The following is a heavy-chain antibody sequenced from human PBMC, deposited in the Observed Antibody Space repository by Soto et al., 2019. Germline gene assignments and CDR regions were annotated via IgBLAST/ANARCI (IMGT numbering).Heavy chain of an antibody. D-gene: IGHD1-26*01. J-gene: IGHJ4*02. Sequence: VQLLESGGGLVQPGGSLRLSCAASGFTFSSYAMSWVRQAPGKGLEWVSGIGGSGGATYYADSVKGRFTISRDNSKNTLYLQMNSLPAEDTAVYYCAKSDTIVGATLADYWGQGTLVTVSS. CDR3: AKSDTIVGATLADY. CDR2: IGGSGGAT. V-gene: IGHV3-23*01. CDR1: GFTFSSYA.